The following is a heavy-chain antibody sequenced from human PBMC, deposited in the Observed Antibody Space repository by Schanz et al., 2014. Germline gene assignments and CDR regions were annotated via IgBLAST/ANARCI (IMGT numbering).Heavy chain of an antibody. CDR2: ISGSSRTI. J-gene: IGHJ4*02. D-gene: IGHD1-26*01. CDR3: ARGGSGSHYRIDY. V-gene: IGHV3-48*01. CDR1: GFGFSSYS. Sequence: EVQLVESGGGLIQPGGSLRLSCAASGFGFSSYSMNWVRQAPGKGLEWVSYISGSSRTIYYADSMKGRFTVSRDNAETALYLQMNSLRAEDTGLYCCARGGSGSHYRIDYWGQGTLVTVSS.